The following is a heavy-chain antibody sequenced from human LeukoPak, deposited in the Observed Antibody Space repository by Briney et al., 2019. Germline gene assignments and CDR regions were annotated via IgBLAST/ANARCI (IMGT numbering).Heavy chain of an antibody. V-gene: IGHV4-34*01. J-gene: IGHJ4*02. CDR3: ARNFQYFDLPDY. Sequence: SETLSLTCAVYGGSFSGYYWSWVRQPPGKGLKWIGEINHSGSTYYNPSLKSRVTISVDTSKNQFSLKLISVTAADTAVYYCARNFQYFDLPDYWGQGTLVTVSS. D-gene: IGHD2/OR15-2a*01. CDR1: GGSFSGYY. CDR2: INHSGST.